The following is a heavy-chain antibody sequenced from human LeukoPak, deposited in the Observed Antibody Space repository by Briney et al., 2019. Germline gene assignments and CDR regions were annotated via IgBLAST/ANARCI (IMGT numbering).Heavy chain of an antibody. D-gene: IGHD6-19*01. V-gene: IGHV4-59*12. CDR3: ARSPVAGIGIWYFDY. J-gene: IGHJ4*02. CDR2: IYYLGTT. Sequence: SETLSLTCTVSGGSISGSYWSWIRQPPGKGLEWIGHIYYLGTTKYNPSLKSRLTISVDTSKNQLSLKLSSLTAADTALYYCARSPVAGIGIWYFDYWGQGTLVTVSS. CDR1: GGSISGSY.